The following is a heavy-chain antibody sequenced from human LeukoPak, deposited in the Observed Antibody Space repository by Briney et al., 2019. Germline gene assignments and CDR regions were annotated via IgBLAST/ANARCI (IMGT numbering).Heavy chain of an antibody. V-gene: IGHV1-3*04. J-gene: IGHJ4*02. D-gene: IGHD3-3*02. Sequence: GASVTVSCTASGYTFTNYPIHWVRLAPGHGLEWMGWINTATGNTKYSQKFQGRLSITRDTSASTGYMELSSLNSEDTAIYYCTRDSAFADYWGQGTLVTVSS. CDR1: GYTFTNYP. CDR2: INTATGNT. CDR3: TRDSAFADY.